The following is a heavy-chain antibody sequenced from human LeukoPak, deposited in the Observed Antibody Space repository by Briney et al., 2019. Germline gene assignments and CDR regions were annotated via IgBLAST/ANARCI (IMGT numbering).Heavy chain of an antibody. Sequence: GESLKISCKGSGYSFTSYWIGWVRQMPGKGLEWMGIIYPGDSDTRYSPSFQGQVTISADKSISTAYLQWSSLKASDTAMYYCARQVDIVATYFDHWGQGTLVTVSS. J-gene: IGHJ4*02. D-gene: IGHD5-12*01. V-gene: IGHV5-51*01. CDR3: ARQVDIVATYFDH. CDR1: GYSFTSYW. CDR2: IYPGDSDT.